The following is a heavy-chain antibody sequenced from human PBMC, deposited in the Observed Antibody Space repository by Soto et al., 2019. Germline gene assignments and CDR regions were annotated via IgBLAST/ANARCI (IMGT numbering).Heavy chain of an antibody. CDR3: ARDGKVLRFLEWLPDYYYYYGMHV. Sequence: PGGSLRLSCAASGFTFSSYSMNWVRQAPGKGLEWVSSISSSSSYIYYADSVKGRFTISRDNAKNSLYLQMNSLRAEDTAVYYCARDGKVLRFLEWLPDYYYYYGMHVCGQGTTVTVSS. J-gene: IGHJ6*02. CDR1: GFTFSSYS. V-gene: IGHV3-21*01. CDR2: ISSSSSYI. D-gene: IGHD3-3*01.